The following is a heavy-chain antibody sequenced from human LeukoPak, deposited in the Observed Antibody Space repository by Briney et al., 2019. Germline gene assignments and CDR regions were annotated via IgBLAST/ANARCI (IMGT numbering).Heavy chain of an antibody. V-gene: IGHV1-18*01. J-gene: IGHJ5*02. CDR2: ISAYNGNT. Sequence: GASVKVSCKASGYTFTSYGISWVRQAPGQGLEWMGWISAYNGNTNYAQKLQGRVTMTTDTSTSTAYMELRSLRSDDTAVYYCAGEDVPYYYDSSGYYNWFDPWGQGTLVTVSS. D-gene: IGHD3-22*01. CDR1: GYTFTSYG. CDR3: AGEDVPYYYDSSGYYNWFDP.